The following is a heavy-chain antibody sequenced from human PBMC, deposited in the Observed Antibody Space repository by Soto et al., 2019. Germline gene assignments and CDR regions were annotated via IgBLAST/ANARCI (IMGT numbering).Heavy chain of an antibody. CDR2: INYRGIT. D-gene: IGHD4-17*01. CDR3: ARAPMDDYGNYYDGMDV. V-gene: IGHV4-34*01. CDR1: GGSFRGYS. Sequence: QVQLQQWGAGLLKPSETLSLTCGVSGGSFRGYSWNWIRQSPEKGPEWIGEINYRGITSYNPSLRSRVTISLDTSTNRFSLTLTSVTAADTAIYYCARAPMDDYGNYYDGMDVWGQGTTITVS. J-gene: IGHJ6*02.